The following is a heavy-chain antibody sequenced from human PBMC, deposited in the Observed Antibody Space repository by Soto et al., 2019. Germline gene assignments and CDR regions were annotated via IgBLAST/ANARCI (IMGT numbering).Heavy chain of an antibody. D-gene: IGHD3-22*01. Sequence: QVQLQESGPGLVKPSQTLSLTCTVSGGSISSGGYYWSWIRQHPGKGLEWIGYINYSGSTYYNPSIKRRGTTSVDTSKNQCPLKLSSVTAAATAVYYCARTGYYSEADYWGQGTLVTVSS. CDR2: INYSGST. CDR3: ARTGYYSEADY. V-gene: IGHV4-31*03. J-gene: IGHJ4*02. CDR1: GGSISSGGYY.